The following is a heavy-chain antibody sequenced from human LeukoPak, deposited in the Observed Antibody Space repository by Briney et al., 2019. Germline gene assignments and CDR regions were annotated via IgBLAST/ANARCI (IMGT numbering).Heavy chain of an antibody. Sequence: KPGESLRLSCAASGFTFTSYSMNWVRQAPGKGLEWVSSIDYTTTYIYYADSVKGRFTISRDNAKNSLYLQMNSLRAEDTAVYYCARDPGAACPIDYWGQGTLVTVSS. V-gene: IGHV3-21*01. J-gene: IGHJ4*02. CDR3: ARDPGAACPIDY. CDR2: IDYTTTYI. D-gene: IGHD6-6*01. CDR1: GFTFTSYS.